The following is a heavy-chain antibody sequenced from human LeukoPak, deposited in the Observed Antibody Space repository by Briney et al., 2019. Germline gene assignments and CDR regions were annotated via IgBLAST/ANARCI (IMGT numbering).Heavy chain of an antibody. V-gene: IGHV4-4*07. CDR3: ARPFTTVAYWYFDL. CDR2: IYTSGST. CDR1: GGSISSYY. D-gene: IGHD4-11*01. Sequence: SETLSLTCTVSGGSISSYYWNWIRQPAGKGLEWIGRIYTSGSTNYNPSLKSRVTMSVDTSNNQFSLKLSSVTAADTAVYYCARPFTTVAYWYFDLWGRGTLVTVSS. J-gene: IGHJ2*01.